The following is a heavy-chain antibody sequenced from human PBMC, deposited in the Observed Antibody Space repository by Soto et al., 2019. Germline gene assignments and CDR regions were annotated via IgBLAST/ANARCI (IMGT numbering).Heavy chain of an antibody. CDR1: GFTFSDYY. Sequence: PGGSLRLSCAASGFTFSDYYMSWIRQAPGKGLEWVSYISSSSSHTNYADSVKGRFTISRDNAKNSLYLQMNSLRAEDTAVYYCARAVDTAMVSGLFDPWGQGTLVTVSS. CDR2: ISSSSSHT. J-gene: IGHJ5*02. D-gene: IGHD5-18*01. V-gene: IGHV3-11*06. CDR3: ARAVDTAMVSGLFDP.